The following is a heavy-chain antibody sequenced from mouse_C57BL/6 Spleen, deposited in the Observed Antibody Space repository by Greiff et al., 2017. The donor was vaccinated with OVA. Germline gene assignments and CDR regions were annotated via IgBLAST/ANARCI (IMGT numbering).Heavy chain of an antibody. D-gene: IGHD2-5*01. CDR1: GFTFSSYA. Sequence: EVKLVESGGGLVKPGGSLKLSCAASGFTFSSYAMSWVRQTPEQGLEWVATISDGGSYTYYPDNVKGRFTISRDNAKNNLYLQMSHLKSEDTAMYYGARNRSNYDVGFAYWGQGTLVTVSA. J-gene: IGHJ3*01. CDR3: ARNRSNYDVGFAY. V-gene: IGHV5-4*03. CDR2: ISDGGSYT.